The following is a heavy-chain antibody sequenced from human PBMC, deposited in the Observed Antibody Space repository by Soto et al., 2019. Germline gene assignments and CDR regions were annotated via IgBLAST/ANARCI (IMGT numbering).Heavy chain of an antibody. CDR1: GFTFSSYG. D-gene: IGHD3-3*01. CDR3: ASDLWGNDFWGGALDY. CDR2: IWYDGSNK. J-gene: IGHJ4*02. V-gene: IGHV3-33*01. Sequence: QVQLVESGGGVVQPGRSLRLSCAASGFTFSSYGMHWVRQAPGKGLEWVAGIWYDGSNKYYADSVKGRFTISRDNSTNTLSLQMNSLRAEDAAVYYCASDLWGNDFWGGALDYWGQGTLVTVSS.